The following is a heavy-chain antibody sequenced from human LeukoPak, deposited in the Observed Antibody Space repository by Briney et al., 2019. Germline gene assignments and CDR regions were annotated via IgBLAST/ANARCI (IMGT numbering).Heavy chain of an antibody. CDR1: GFSLSAYW. Sequence: PGGSLRLSCAASGFSLSAYWMIWVRQAPGKGLEWVANINRDGSQKNHVDSVKGRFTISRDNAKNSLYLQMNSLTAEDTAVYYCASEIGSSGAFDIWGQGTMVTVSS. D-gene: IGHD3-10*01. CDR3: ASEIGSSGAFDI. V-gene: IGHV3-7*01. CDR2: INRDGSQK. J-gene: IGHJ3*02.